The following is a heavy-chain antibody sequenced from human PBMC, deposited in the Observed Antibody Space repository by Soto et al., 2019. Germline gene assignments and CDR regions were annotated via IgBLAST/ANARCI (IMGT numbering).Heavy chain of an antibody. CDR3: ARPDEGGYSSNHHYCYALDV. V-gene: IGHV1-69*01. CDR1: GGTFRSYS. D-gene: IGHD3-22*01. J-gene: IGHJ6*02. Sequence: QVQLVQSGAEVKKPGSSVKVSCKASGGTFRSYSISWVRQAPGQGLEWMGGIIPIFDITNYAQKFQGRVTNTADEYTSTAYMELSSLGSDDTAVYYCARPDEGGYSSNHHYCYALDVWGQGTTVTV. CDR2: IIPIFDIT.